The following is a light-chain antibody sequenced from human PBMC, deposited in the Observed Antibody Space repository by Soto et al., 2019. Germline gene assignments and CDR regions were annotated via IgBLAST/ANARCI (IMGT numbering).Light chain of an antibody. CDR1: SNDIGTYEY. CDR3: SFYTTGSTLPWV. CDR2: GVN. Sequence: QSVLTQPASVSGSPGQSITISCTGSSNDIGTYEYVSWHQHHPGRAPKLIIFGVNDRPSGISDRFSGSKSGNTASLTIFGLQLEDEAVYYCSFYTTGSTLPWVFGRWTTVTVL. V-gene: IGLV2-14*01. J-gene: IGLJ1*01.